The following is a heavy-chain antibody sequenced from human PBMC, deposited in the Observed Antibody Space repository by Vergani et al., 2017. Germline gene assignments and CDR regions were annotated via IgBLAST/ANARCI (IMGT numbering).Heavy chain of an antibody. CDR1: GFTFSGSA. J-gene: IGHJ4*02. CDR2: IRSKANSYAT. CDR3: TGSLYYDSSGYYYVGLDY. V-gene: IGHV3-73*02. Sequence: EVQLVESGGGLVQPGRSLKLSCAASGFTFSGSAMHWVRQASGKGLEWVGRIRSKANSYATAYAASVKGRFTISRDDSKNTAYLQMNSLKTEDTAVYYCTGSLYYDSSGYYYVGLDYWGQGTLVTVSS. D-gene: IGHD3-22*01.